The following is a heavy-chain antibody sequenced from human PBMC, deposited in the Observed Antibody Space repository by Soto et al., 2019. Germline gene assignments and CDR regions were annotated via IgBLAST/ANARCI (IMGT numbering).Heavy chain of an antibody. CDR3: ARDTSWEVATIRCYY. J-gene: IGHJ4*02. V-gene: IGHV1-69*04. CDR1: GYTFTSYG. Sequence: ASVKVSCKASGYTFTSYGISWVRQAPGQGLEWMGRIIPILGIANYAQKFQGRVTMTADKSTSTAYMELSSLRSEDTAVYYCARDTSWEVATIRCYYWGQGTLVTVSS. CDR2: IIPILGIA. D-gene: IGHD5-12*01.